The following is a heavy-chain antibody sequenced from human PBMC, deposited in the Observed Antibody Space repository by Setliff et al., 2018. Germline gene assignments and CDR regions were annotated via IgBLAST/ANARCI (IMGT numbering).Heavy chain of an antibody. CDR1: GYTFTNYW. CDR2: IYPADSDT. V-gene: IGHV5-51*01. J-gene: IGHJ3*02. Sequence: RGESLKISCKGSGYTFTNYWIAWVRQMPGKGLEYMGIIYPADSDTTYSPSFQGQVTISADKSINTAYLQWSSLKASDTAIYYCARVGPLTDDAFDIWGQGTMVTVSS. CDR3: ARVGPLTDDAFDI. D-gene: IGHD1-26*01.